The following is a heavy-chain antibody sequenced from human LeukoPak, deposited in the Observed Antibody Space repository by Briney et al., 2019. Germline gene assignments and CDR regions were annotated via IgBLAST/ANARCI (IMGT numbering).Heavy chain of an antibody. CDR3: AKDFKRLLWFGEPPR. CDR1: GFTFSSYA. Sequence: PGGSLRLSCAASGFTFSSYAMSWVRQAPGKGLEWVSATSGSGGSTYYADSVKGRFTISRDNSKNTLYLQMNSLRAEDTAVYYCAKDFKRLLWFGEPPRWGQGTLVTVSS. J-gene: IGHJ4*02. CDR2: TSGSGGST. D-gene: IGHD3-10*01. V-gene: IGHV3-23*01.